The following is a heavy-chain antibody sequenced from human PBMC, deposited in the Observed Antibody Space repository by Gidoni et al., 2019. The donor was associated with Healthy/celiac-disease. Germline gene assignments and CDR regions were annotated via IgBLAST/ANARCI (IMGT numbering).Heavy chain of an antibody. CDR3: ARAGEYCSSTSCYEGAFDI. D-gene: IGHD2-2*01. Sequence: EVQLVESGGGLVKPGGSLRLSCAASGFTFSIYSMNWVGQAPGKGLEWVSSISSSSSYIYYADSVKGRFTISRDNAKNSLYLQMNSLRAEDTAVYYCARAGEYCSSTSCYEGAFDIWGQGTMVTVSS. V-gene: IGHV3-21*01. CDR2: ISSSSSYI. J-gene: IGHJ3*02. CDR1: GFTFSIYS.